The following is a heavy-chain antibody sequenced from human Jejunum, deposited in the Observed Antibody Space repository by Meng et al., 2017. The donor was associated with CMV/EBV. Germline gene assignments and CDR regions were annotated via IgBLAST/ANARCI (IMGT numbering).Heavy chain of an antibody. CDR3: AKDGANYNLWQYGMDV. CDR1: FTFNSCG. CDR2: ISYDDTDK. V-gene: IGHV3-30*02. Sequence: FTFNSCGMHLVRQAPGKGLEWLSFISYDDTDKYYADSVKGRFSISRDNSKNTLYLQMNILRAEDTAVYYCAKDGANYNLWQYGMDVWGQGTTVTVSS. D-gene: IGHD2/OR15-2a*01. J-gene: IGHJ6*02.